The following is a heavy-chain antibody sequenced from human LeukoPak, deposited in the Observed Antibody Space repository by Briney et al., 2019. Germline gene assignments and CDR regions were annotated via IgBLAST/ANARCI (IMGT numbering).Heavy chain of an antibody. V-gene: IGHV4-34*01. CDR1: GGSFSGYY. Sequence: PSETLSLTCAVYGGSFSGYYWSWIRQPPGKGLEWIGEINHSGSTNYNPSLKSRVTISVDTSKNQFSLKLSSVTAADTAVYYCASTARSGENAFDIWGQGTMVTVSS. J-gene: IGHJ3*02. D-gene: IGHD3-3*01. CDR2: INHSGST. CDR3: ASTARSGENAFDI.